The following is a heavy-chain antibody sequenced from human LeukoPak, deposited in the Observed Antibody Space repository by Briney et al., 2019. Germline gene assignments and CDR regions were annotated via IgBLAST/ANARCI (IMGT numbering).Heavy chain of an antibody. CDR2: INPNSGGT. J-gene: IGHJ3*02. V-gene: IGHV1-2*02. CDR1: GYTFTGYY. CDR3: ARDLPYVLNQDAFDI. D-gene: IGHD3-16*01. Sequence: GASVKVSCKASGYTFTGYYMHWVRQAPGQGLEWMGWINPNSGGTNYAQKFQGRVTMTRDTSISTAYMELSRLRSDDTAVYYCARDLPYVLNQDAFDIWGQGTMVTVSS.